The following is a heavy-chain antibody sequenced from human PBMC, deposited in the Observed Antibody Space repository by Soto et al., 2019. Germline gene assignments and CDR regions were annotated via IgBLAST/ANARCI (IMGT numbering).Heavy chain of an antibody. D-gene: IGHD6-13*01. J-gene: IGHJ4*02. V-gene: IGHV3-73*01. CDR1: GFTFSGSA. CDR2: IRSKANSYAT. Sequence: PGGSLRLSCAASGFTFSGSAMHWVRQASGKGLEWVGRIRSKANSYATAYAASVKGRFTISRDDSKNAAYLQMNSLKTEDTAVYYCSSPPKAAAGIGVDYWGQGTLVTVAS. CDR3: SSPPKAAAGIGVDY.